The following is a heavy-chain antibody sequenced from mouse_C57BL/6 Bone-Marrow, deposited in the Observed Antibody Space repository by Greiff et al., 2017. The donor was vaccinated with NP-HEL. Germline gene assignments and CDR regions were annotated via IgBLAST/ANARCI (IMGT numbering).Heavy chain of an antibody. Sequence: VQRVESGAELARPGASVKLSCKASGYTFTSYGISWVKQRTGQGLEWIGEIYPRSGNTYYNEKFKGKATLTADKSSSTAYMELRSLTSEDSAVYFCARRITTVVGWYFDVWGTGTTVTVSS. CDR3: ARRITTVVGWYFDV. D-gene: IGHD1-1*01. CDR2: IYPRSGNT. V-gene: IGHV1-81*01. J-gene: IGHJ1*03. CDR1: GYTFTSYG.